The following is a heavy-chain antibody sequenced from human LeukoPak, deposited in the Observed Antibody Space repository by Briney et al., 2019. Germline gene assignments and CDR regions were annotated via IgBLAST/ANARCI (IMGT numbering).Heavy chain of an antibody. CDR1: GYTFTSYG. J-gene: IGHJ4*02. Sequence: GASVKVSCKASGYTFTSYGISWVRQAPGQGLEWMGWISAYNGNTNYAQKLQGRVTMTTDTSTGTAYMELRSLRSDDTAVYYCARDLGIAVAGTVVDYWGQGTLVTVSS. CDR3: ARDLGIAVAGTVVDY. V-gene: IGHV1-18*01. CDR2: ISAYNGNT. D-gene: IGHD6-19*01.